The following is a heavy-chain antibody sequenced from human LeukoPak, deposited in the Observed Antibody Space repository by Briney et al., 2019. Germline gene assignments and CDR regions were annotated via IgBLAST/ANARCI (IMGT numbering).Heavy chain of an antibody. J-gene: IGHJ6*02. D-gene: IGHD3-22*01. CDR2: IWYDGSNK. CDR1: GFTFSSYG. Sequence: PGRSLRLSCAASGFTFSSYGMHWLRQAPGKGLEWVAVIWYDGSNKYYADSVKGRFTISRDNSKNTLYLQMNSLRAEDTAVYYCARDPGYYDSSGYSSGMDVWGQGTTVTVSS. V-gene: IGHV3-33*01. CDR3: ARDPGYYDSSGYSSGMDV.